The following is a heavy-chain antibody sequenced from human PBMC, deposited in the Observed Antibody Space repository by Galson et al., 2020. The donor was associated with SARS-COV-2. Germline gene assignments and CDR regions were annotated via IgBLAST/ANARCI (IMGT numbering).Heavy chain of an antibody. CDR1: GFTFSTYA. J-gene: IGHJ6*02. CDR3: AKGRRDVYFGGIDV. V-gene: IGHV3-30*18. D-gene: IGHD1-26*01. Sequence: TGGSLRLSCAASGFTFSTYAMHWVRQAPGKGLEWVAVISYDGSNKYYADSVKGRFTISRDNSKNTLFLQMNSLRAEDTAVYYCAKGRRDVYFGGIDVWGQGTTVTVSS. CDR2: ISYDGSNK.